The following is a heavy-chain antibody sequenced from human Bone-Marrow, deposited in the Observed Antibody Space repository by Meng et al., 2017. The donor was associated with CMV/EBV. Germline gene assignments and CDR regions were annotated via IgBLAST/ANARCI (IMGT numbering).Heavy chain of an antibody. CDR1: GFSISSFW. J-gene: IGHJ3*02. CDR3: ARRGGGGYHNGAFDI. V-gene: IGHV3-7*01. CDR2: IEQDDSED. D-gene: IGHD5-24*01. Sequence: LSLTCVASGFSISSFWMSWVRQAPGKGLEWVANIEQDDSEDYHVDPVRGRFTISRDTAKNSVYLQMNSLRVDDTAVYYCARRGGGGYHNGAFDIWGRGTMVTVSS.